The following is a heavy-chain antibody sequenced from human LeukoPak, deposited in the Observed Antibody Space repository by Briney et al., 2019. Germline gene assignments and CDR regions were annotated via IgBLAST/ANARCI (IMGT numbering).Heavy chain of an antibody. V-gene: IGHV3-23*01. CDR2: ISGTGRTT. CDR1: GFTFSSYA. Sequence: GRSLRLSCAASGFTFSSYAMSWVRQAPRKGLEWVSGISGTGRTTYYADSVKGRFTISRDNSKNTVYLQMNSLRVEDTAVYYCAKDRSGAGAFDIWGQGTVVTVSS. D-gene: IGHD3-10*01. J-gene: IGHJ3*02. CDR3: AKDRSGAGAFDI.